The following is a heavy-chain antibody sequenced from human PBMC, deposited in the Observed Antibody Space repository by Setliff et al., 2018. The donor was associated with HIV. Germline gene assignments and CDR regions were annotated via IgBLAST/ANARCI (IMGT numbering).Heavy chain of an antibody. CDR1: GGSIGGYH. V-gene: IGHV4-59*12. J-gene: IGHJ4*02. Sequence: PSETLSLTCTVSGGSIGGYHWSWVRQPPGRGLEWIGYVSYSGSTNYNPSLKSRVTTSVDTSKNQFSLKLSSVTAADTAVYYCARVDYDSSGSFDYWGQGTLVTVSS. CDR2: VSYSGST. CDR3: ARVDYDSSGSFDY. D-gene: IGHD3-22*01.